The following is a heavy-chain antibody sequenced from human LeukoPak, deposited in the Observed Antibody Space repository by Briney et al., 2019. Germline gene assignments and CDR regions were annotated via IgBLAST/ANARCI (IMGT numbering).Heavy chain of an antibody. CDR2: IPGSGGNT. D-gene: IGHD7-27*01. V-gene: IGHV3-23*01. J-gene: IGHJ4*02. CDR1: GFTLSSHW. Sequence: GGSLRLSCVGSGFTLSSHWMSWVRQAPGKGLEWVSGIPGSGGNTYYADSVRGRFTISRDNSENTLYLQMNSLRAEDTAVYYCARDENLGWGQGTLVTVSS. CDR3: ARDENLG.